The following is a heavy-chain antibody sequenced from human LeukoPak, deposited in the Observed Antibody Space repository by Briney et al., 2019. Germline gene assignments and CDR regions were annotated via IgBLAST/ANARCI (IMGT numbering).Heavy chain of an antibody. CDR3: AKVAYLTYYFNL. CDR1: GFRFSHYF. CDR2: ISADSNLI. J-gene: IGHJ4*02. V-gene: IGHV3-11*04. D-gene: IGHD2-21*01. Sequence: GGSLRLSCEASGFRFSHYFMTWIRQAPGKGLEWVAYISADSNLIYYADSVKGRFTISRDNSRNSLFLQMHSLRAEDTAVYYCAKVAYLTYYFNLWGQGSLVTVSS.